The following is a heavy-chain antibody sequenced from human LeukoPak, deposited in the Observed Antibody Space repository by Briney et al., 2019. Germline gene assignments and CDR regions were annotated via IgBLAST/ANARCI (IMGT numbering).Heavy chain of an antibody. D-gene: IGHD4-23*01. CDR1: GYTFTSYY. V-gene: IGHV1-2*02. J-gene: IGHJ5*02. CDR2: INPNSGGT. CDR3: AREGSTVVTPFCWFDP. Sequence: ASVKVSCKASGYTFTSYYMHWVRQAPGQGLEWMGWINPNSGGTNYAQKFQGRVTMTRDTSISTAYMELSRLRSDDTAVYYCAREGSTVVTPFCWFDPWGQGTLVTVSS.